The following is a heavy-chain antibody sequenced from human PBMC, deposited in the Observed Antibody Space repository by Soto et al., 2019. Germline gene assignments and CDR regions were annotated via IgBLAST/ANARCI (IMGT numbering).Heavy chain of an antibody. CDR1: GFNFSSYG. CDR3: ANVDVGSSGMDV. J-gene: IGHJ6*02. D-gene: IGHD5-12*01. CDR2: ISYDGDKK. V-gene: IGHV3-30*18. Sequence: QVQLVESGGGVVQPGRSLRLSCAASGFNFSSYGMHWVRQAPGKGLEWVAVISYDGDKKHYAVSVKGRFTISRDNSKNTLYLQMNSLRTEDMAVYYCANVDVGSSGMDVWGQGTTVTVSS.